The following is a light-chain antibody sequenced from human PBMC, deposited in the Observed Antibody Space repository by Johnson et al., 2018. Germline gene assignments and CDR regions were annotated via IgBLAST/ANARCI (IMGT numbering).Light chain of an antibody. V-gene: IGLV1-51*02. Sequence: QSVLTQPPSVSAAPGQKVTISCSGSSSNIGNNYVSWYQQLPGTAPKLLIYENNKRPSGIPDRFSGYKSGTSATLGITGLQTGDAADYYCGTWDSSLIAGNVFGTGTKVTVL. CDR2: ENN. J-gene: IGLJ1*01. CDR1: SSNIGNNY. CDR3: GTWDSSLIAGNV.